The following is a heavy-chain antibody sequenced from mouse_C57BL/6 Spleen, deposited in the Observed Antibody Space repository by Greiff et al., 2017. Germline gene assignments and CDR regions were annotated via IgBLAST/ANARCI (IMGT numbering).Heavy chain of an antibody. CDR1: GYAFSSYW. V-gene: IGHV1-80*01. J-gene: IGHJ1*03. CDR3: ARGPYYGSSYWYFDV. Sequence: QVQLKQSGAALVKPGASVKISCKASGYAFSSYWMNWVKQRPGKGLEWIGQIYPGDGDTNYNGKFKGKATLTADKSSSTAYMQLSSLTSEDSAVYFCARGPYYGSSYWYFDVWGTGTTVTVSS. D-gene: IGHD1-1*01. CDR2: IYPGDGDT.